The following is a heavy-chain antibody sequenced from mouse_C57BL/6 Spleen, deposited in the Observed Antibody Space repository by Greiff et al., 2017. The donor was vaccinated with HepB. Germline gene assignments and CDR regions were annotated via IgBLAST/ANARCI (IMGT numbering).Heavy chain of an antibody. CDR3: TTFRVIYYDYDGFAY. V-gene: IGHV14-4*01. CDR2: IDPENGDT. D-gene: IGHD2-4*01. Sequence: EVQLQQSGAELVRPGASVKLSCTASGFNIKDDYMHWVKQRPEQGLEWIGWIDPENGDTEYASKFQGKATITADTSSNTAYLQLSSLTSEDTAVYYCTTFRVIYYDYDGFAYWGQGTLVTVSA. CDR1: GFNIKDDY. J-gene: IGHJ3*01.